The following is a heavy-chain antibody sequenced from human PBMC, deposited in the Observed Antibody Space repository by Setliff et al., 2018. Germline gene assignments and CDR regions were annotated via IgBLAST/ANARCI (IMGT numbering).Heavy chain of an antibody. D-gene: IGHD2-2*01. CDR2: INHSGST. V-gene: IGHV4-34*01. J-gene: IGHJ6*03. CDR3: AREPRGPPRKYQIYYYYCMDV. Sequence: SETLSLTCAVYGGSFSGYYWSWIRQPPGKGLEWIGEINHSGSTNYNPSLKSRVTISVDTSKNQFSLKLSSVTAADTAVYYCAREPRGPPRKYQIYYYYCMDVWGKGTTVTVSS. CDR1: GGSFSGYY.